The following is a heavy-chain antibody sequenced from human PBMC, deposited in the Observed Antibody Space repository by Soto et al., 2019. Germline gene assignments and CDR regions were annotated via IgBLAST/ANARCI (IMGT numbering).Heavy chain of an antibody. V-gene: IGHV1-58*01. CDR1: GFSFGSSA. D-gene: IGHD2-15*01. CDR3: AASLSRRGYCSSGRCSSPLDY. CDR2: IVVGSGNT. Sequence: SVEVCCKASGFSFGSSAVQRVRQARGHRLEWIGWIVVGSGNTNYAQKFQERVTITRDMSTNTAHMELSSLRSEDTAVYYCAASLSRRGYCSSGRCSSPLDYWGQGTLVTVSS. J-gene: IGHJ4*02.